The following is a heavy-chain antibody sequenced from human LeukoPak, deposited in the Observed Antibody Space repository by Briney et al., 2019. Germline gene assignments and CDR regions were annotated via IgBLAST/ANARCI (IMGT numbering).Heavy chain of an antibody. CDR3: AKDGYDFWSAPNAFDI. V-gene: IGHV3-23*01. CDR1: GFTFSSYA. D-gene: IGHD3-3*01. J-gene: IGHJ3*02. Sequence: GGSLRLSCAASGFTFSSYAMSWVRQAPGKGLEWVSAISGSGGSTYYADSVKGRFTISRDNSKNTLYLQMNSLRAEDTAVYYCAKDGYDFWSAPNAFDIWGQGTMVTVSS. CDR2: ISGSGGST.